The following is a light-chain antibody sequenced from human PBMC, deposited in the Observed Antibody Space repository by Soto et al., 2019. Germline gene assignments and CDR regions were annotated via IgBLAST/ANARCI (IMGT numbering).Light chain of an antibody. CDR1: SSDVGTSNY. V-gene: IGLV2-14*01. CDR3: NSFRTNYTWL. J-gene: IGLJ3*02. Sequence: QSVLTQPASVSGSPGQSITISCTGTSSDVGTSNYVSWYQHHPGKAPKLTIYEVSNRHSGVSNRFSGSKSGNTASLTISGLQAEDEADYYCNSFRTNYTWLFGGGTKLTVL. CDR2: EVS.